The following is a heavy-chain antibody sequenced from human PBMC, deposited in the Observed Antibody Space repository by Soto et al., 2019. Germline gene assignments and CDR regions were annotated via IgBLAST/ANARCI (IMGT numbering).Heavy chain of an antibody. D-gene: IGHD1-26*01. CDR2: IHSDGSST. CDR3: ARGDRGAFDL. Sequence: EVQLVESGGGLVRPGGSLRLSGAASGFTFSYYWMHWVRQAPGKGLVWVSRIHSDGSSTTYADFEKGIFIISRDNARNTVDLQLNGVRVEDTAVYYCARGDRGAFDLWGQGTVVTVSS. CDR1: GFTFSYYW. J-gene: IGHJ3*01. V-gene: IGHV3-74*01.